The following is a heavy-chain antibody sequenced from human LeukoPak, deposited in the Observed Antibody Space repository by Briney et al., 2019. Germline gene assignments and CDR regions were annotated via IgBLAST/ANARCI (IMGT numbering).Heavy chain of an antibody. Sequence: PGGSLRLSCAASGFTFRTYSMNWVRQAPGKGLEWVSYISSSSSSIFYADSVKGRFTISRDNAKNSLYLQMNSLRDEDTAGYYCARESRESCAAFDIWGQGTMVTVSS. V-gene: IGHV3-48*02. J-gene: IGHJ3*02. CDR1: GFTFRTYS. CDR2: ISSSSSSI. CDR3: ARESRESCAAFDI.